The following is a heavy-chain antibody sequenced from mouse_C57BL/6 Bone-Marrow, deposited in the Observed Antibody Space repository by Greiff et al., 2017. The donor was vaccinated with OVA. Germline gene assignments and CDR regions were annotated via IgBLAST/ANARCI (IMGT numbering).Heavy chain of an antibody. J-gene: IGHJ3*01. V-gene: IGHV1-64*01. CDR2: IHPNSGST. D-gene: IGHD2-10*01. CDR3: ASEGGSYYGNPFAY. Sequence: VKLQQPGAELVKPGASVKLSCKASGYTFTSYWMHWVKQRPGQGLEWIGMIHPNSGSTNYNEKFKSKATLTVDKSSSTAYMQLSSLTSEDSAVYYCASEGGSYYGNPFAYWGQGTLVTVSA. CDR1: GYTFTSYW.